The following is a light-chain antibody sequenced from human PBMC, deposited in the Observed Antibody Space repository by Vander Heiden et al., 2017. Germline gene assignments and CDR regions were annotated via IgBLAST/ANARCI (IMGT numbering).Light chain of an antibody. CDR2: DND. CDR3: AKWDNSLRVVV. Sequence: QSVLPQPPSVSAAQGQKVTVSCPGSRPNTGHNYVSWYQQLPGTAPQLLIYDNDKRPSGIPDRFSGTKSGTSATLGITGHQNGDEADYYCAKWDNSLRVVVFGGGTKMTVL. CDR1: RPNTGHNY. J-gene: IGLJ2*01. V-gene: IGLV1-51*01.